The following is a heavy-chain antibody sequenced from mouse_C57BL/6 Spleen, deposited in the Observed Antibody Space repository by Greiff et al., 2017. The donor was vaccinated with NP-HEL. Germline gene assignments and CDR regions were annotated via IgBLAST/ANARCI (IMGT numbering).Heavy chain of an antibody. CDR2: FYPGSGSI. CDR1: GYTFTEYT. J-gene: IGHJ1*03. D-gene: IGHD1-1*01. Sequence: QVQLQQSGAELVKPGASVKLSCKASGYTFTEYTIHWVKQRSGQGLEWIGWFYPGSGSIKYKEKFKDNATMTADNASSTVYLELSRLTSEDSAVYFCARHEDYYGSSYLYFEVWGTGTTVTVSS. CDR3: ARHEDYYGSSYLYFEV. V-gene: IGHV1-62-2*01.